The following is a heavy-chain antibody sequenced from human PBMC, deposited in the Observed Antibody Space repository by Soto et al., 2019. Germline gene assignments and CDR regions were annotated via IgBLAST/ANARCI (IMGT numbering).Heavy chain of an antibody. D-gene: IGHD3-16*01. CDR2: ISGSGSPI. Sequence: EVQLVESGGGLVQPGGSLRLSCAASGFTFGSYEMNWVRQAPGKGLEWLSYISGSGSPIYYADSVKGRFTISRDSAKNSLYLQMNSLRAEDTAVYFCARGGRFFDAWGQGTLLTVSS. J-gene: IGHJ5*02. V-gene: IGHV3-48*03. CDR1: GFTFGSYE. CDR3: ARGGRFFDA.